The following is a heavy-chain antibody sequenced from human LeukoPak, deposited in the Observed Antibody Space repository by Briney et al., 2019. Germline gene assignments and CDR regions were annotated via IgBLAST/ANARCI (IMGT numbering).Heavy chain of an antibody. Sequence: GGSLRLSCAASGFTFSSYAMHWVRQAPGKGLEWVAVISYDGSNKYYAGSVKGRFTISRDNSKNTLYLQMNSLRAEDTAVYYCARDPGGESSGPFFDFWGQGTLSPSPQ. V-gene: IGHV3-30-3*01. CDR3: ARDPGGESSGPFFDF. CDR2: ISYDGSNK. CDR1: GFTFSSYA. J-gene: IGHJ4*02. D-gene: IGHD3-22*01.